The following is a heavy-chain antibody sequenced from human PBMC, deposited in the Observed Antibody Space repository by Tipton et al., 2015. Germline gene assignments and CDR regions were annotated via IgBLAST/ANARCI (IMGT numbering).Heavy chain of an antibody. Sequence: TLSLTCTVSSDSISKYYWGWIRQSPGKGLEWIGYISYSGSTHYNPSLKRRVTISLDTSKNQFSLTLNSVTAADTAVYYCARDLEHGMDVWGQGTTVTVSS. D-gene: IGHD5-24*01. CDR2: ISYSGST. CDR1: SDSISKYY. V-gene: IGHV4-59*01. CDR3: ARDLEHGMDV. J-gene: IGHJ6*02.